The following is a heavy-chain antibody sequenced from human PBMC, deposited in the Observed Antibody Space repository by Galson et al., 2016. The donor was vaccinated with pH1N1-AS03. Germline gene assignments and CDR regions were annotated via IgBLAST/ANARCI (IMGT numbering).Heavy chain of an antibody. V-gene: IGHV3-53*01. CDR2: IYTGGDT. D-gene: IGHD5-24*01. CDR1: GLSVAKNY. Sequence: SLRLSCAVSGLSVAKNYMSWVRQAPGKGLEWVSSIYTGGDTFYTDSVRGRFTISRDDSKNTLYLQMNSLRAADTAMYYCARVDSSTYSDGWVPFDYWGQGTLVNVSS. J-gene: IGHJ4*02. CDR3: ARVDSSTYSDGWVPFDY.